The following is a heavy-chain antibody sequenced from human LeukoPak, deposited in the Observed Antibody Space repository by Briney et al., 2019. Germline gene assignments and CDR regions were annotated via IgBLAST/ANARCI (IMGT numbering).Heavy chain of an antibody. Sequence: ASVKVSCKAPGYTFSYYGISWVRQAPGQGLEWMGWISTYNGNTKYAQKLQGRVTMTTDTSTSTAYMELRSLRSDDTAVYYCAREPSSSSPPLDYWGQGTLVTVSS. D-gene: IGHD2-2*01. CDR3: AREPSSSSPPLDY. CDR2: ISTYNGNT. V-gene: IGHV1-18*01. J-gene: IGHJ4*02. CDR1: GYTFSYYG.